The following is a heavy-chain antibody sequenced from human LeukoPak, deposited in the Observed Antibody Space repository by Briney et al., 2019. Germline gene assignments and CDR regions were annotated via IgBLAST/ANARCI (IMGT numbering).Heavy chain of an antibody. Sequence: GGSLRLSSAASGFTFSTYSVNWVRQAPGKGLEWVSSISRSSTYINYADSVKGRFTISRDNAKNSLYLQMNSLRAEDTAVYYCARVSVGVDYGSRSSDSWGQGTLVTVSS. CDR2: ISRSSTYI. CDR1: GFTFSTYS. CDR3: ARVSVGVDYGSRSSDS. D-gene: IGHD3-10*01. V-gene: IGHV3-21*01. J-gene: IGHJ4*02.